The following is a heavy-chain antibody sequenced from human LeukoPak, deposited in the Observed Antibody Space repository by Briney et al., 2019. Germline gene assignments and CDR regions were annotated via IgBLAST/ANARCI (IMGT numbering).Heavy chain of an antibody. CDR1: GFTFGSYY. V-gene: IGHV3-33*01. J-gene: IGHJ3*02. D-gene: IGHD6-19*01. CDR3: AREYRAVAARYWGFDI. CDR2: IWYVGSNK. Sequence: PGRSLRLFCAASGFTFGSYYMHWVRQAPGKGLEWVAVIWYVGSNKYYADSVKGRITSSRDNAKNSMYLQKNSLRAEDTAVYYCAREYRAVAARYWGFDIWGQGTMVTVSS.